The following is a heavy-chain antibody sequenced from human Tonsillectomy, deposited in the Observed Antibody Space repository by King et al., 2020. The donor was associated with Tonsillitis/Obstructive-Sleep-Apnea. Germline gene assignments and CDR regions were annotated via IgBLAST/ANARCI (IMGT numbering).Heavy chain of an antibody. D-gene: IGHD4-17*01. J-gene: IGHJ3*02. CDR3: AREFGLGDGDYPVRAFDI. CDR1: GYTFTGYY. Sequence: QLVQSGAEVKKPGASVKVSCKASGYTFTGYYMHWVRQAPGQGREWMGWINPNSGGTNYAQKFQGWVTMTRETSISTAYRELSRLRSDDTAVYYWAREFGLGDGDYPVRAFDIWGQGTMVTVSS. CDR2: INPNSGGT. V-gene: IGHV1-2*04.